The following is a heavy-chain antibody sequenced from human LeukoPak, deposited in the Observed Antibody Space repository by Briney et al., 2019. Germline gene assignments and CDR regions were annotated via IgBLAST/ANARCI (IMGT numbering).Heavy chain of an antibody. CDR1: GYTFNSYG. J-gene: IGHJ4*02. D-gene: IGHD4-17*01. V-gene: IGHV1-18*01. CDR3: ARGGMTTAMDY. CDR2: ITAYNGNR. Sequence: GASVKVSCEASGYTFNSYGVSWVRQAPGQGPEWMGWITAYNGNRNYAQKFQGRVTMTTDTSTSTVYMELRSLRSDDTAVYYCARGGMTTAMDYWGQGTLVTVSS.